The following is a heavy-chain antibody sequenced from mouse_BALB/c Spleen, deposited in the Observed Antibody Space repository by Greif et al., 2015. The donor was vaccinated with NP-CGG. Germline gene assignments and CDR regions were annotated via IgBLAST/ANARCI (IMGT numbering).Heavy chain of an antibody. D-gene: IGHD1-1*01. J-gene: IGHJ1*01. V-gene: IGHV14-1*02. Sequence: EVQLQQSGAELVRPGALVKLSCKASGFNIKDYYMHWVKQRPEQGLEWIGWIDPENGNTIYDPKFQGKASITADTSSNTAYLQLSSLTSEDTAVYYCVYGSSWYFDVWGAGTTVTVSS. CDR2: IDPENGNT. CDR3: VYGSSWYFDV. CDR1: GFNIKDYY.